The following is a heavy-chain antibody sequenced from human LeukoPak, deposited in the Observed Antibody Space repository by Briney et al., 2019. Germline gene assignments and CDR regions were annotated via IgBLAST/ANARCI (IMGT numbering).Heavy chain of an antibody. CDR3: AREYYDSSDYPRQHYFDY. D-gene: IGHD3-22*01. J-gene: IGHJ4*02. CDR2: ISYDGGNR. CDR1: GFTFSSSA. V-gene: IGHV3-30-3*01. Sequence: GGSLRLSCAASGFTFSSSAMHWVRQAPDKGLEWVAVISYDGGNRYYADSVKGRFTISRDNSKNTLYLQMNSLRAEDTAVYYCAREYYDSSDYPRQHYFDYWGQGTLVTVSS.